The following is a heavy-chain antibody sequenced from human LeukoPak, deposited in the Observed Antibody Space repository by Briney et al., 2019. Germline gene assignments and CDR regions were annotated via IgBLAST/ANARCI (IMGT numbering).Heavy chain of an antibody. CDR2: INHSGYN. CDR1: GVSFDDYY. CDR3: TRMTAGHDY. V-gene: IGHV4-34*01. Sequence: MPSETLSLTCAVSGVSFDDYYWSWVRQTPGKGLEWIGEINHSGYNNDSPSLKSRVTLSIDTSRKQFSLNLRSVTVADTGIYYCTRMTAGHDYWGQGTLVTVSS. D-gene: IGHD2-21*02. J-gene: IGHJ4*02.